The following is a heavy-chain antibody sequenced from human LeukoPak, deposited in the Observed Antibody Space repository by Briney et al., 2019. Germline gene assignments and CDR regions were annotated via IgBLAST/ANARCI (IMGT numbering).Heavy chain of an antibody. J-gene: IGHJ4*02. CDR3: ARDVGATPGYFDY. CDR2: IYYTGLS. D-gene: IGHD1-26*01. CDR1: GGSISSTSYF. V-gene: IGHV4-39*07. Sequence: SETLSLTCSVSGGSISSTSYFWGWIRQPPGKGLEWIGTIYYTGLSYYNPSLKSRVTISIDTSKNQFFLKLTSVTAADTAFYYCARDVGATPGYFDYWGQGTLVTVSS.